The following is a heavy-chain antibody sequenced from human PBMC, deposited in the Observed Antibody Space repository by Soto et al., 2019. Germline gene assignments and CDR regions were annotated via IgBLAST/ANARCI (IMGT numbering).Heavy chain of an antibody. Sequence: QVQLQESGPGLVKPSETLSLTCTVSGGSVSSGSYYWSWIRQPPGKGLEWIGYIYYSGSTNYNPSLKSRVTISVDTSKNQFSLKLSSVTAADTAVYYCARGGSRIFGVVIDYYYYGMDVWGQGTTVTVSS. CDR2: IYYSGST. J-gene: IGHJ6*02. D-gene: IGHD3-3*01. CDR3: ARGGSRIFGVVIDYYYYGMDV. V-gene: IGHV4-61*01. CDR1: GGSVSSGSYY.